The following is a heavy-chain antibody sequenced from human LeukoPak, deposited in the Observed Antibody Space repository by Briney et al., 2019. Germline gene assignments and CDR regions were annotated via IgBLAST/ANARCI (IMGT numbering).Heavy chain of an antibody. CDR3: ARGPLGSYYYDSSGTHREYFQH. D-gene: IGHD3-22*01. CDR1: GGSFSGYY. Sequence: PSETLSLTCAVYGGSFSGYYWSWIRQPPGKGLEWIGEINHSGSTNYNPSLKSRVTISVDTSKNQFSLKLSSVTAADTAVYCCARGPLGSYYYDSSGTHREYFQHWGQGTLVTVSS. V-gene: IGHV4-34*01. CDR2: INHSGST. J-gene: IGHJ1*01.